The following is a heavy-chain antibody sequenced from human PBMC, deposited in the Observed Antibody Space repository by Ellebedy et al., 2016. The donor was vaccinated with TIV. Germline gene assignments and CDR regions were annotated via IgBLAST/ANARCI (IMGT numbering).Heavy chain of an antibody. CDR1: GGTFSSYA. J-gene: IGHJ4*02. D-gene: IGHD1-1*01. Sequence: ASVKVSCXASGGTFSSYAISWVRQAPGQGLEWMGWINPNSGGTNYAQKFQGRVTMTRDTSISTAYMELSRLRSDDTAVYYCARTIPFGTVDYWGQGTLVTVSS. CDR3: ARTIPFGTVDY. CDR2: INPNSGGT. V-gene: IGHV1-2*02.